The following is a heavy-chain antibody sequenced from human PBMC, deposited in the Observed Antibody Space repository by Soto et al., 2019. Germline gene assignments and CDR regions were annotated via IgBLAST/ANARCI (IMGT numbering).Heavy chain of an antibody. Sequence: VQLVQSGAEVKKSGESLKISCKASGYTFSSYGISWVRQAPGQGLEWMGWISGYNGNTNYAQKLQGRVTMTIDTSTSKGYMELRSLRSDDTAVYYCARDRGGDGMDVWGQGTTVTVSS. CDR2: ISGYNGNT. CDR1: GYTFSSYG. J-gene: IGHJ6*02. D-gene: IGHD3-16*01. CDR3: ARDRGGDGMDV. V-gene: IGHV1-18*01.